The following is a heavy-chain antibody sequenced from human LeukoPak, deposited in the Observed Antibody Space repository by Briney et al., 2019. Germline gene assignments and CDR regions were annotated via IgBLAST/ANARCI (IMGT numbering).Heavy chain of an antibody. CDR1: GGSFSGYD. V-gene: IGHV4-34*01. D-gene: IGHD1-26*01. J-gene: IGHJ1*01. Sequence: PSETLSLTCAVYGGSFSGYDWSWIRQPPGKGLEWIGEINHSGSTNYNPSLKSRVTISVDTSKNQFSLKLSSVTAADTAVYYCARGELGYFQHWGQGTLVTVSS. CDR3: ARGELGYFQH. CDR2: INHSGST.